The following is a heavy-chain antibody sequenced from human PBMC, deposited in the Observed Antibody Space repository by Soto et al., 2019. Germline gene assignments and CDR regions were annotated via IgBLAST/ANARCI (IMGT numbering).Heavy chain of an antibody. D-gene: IGHD3-9*01. CDR1: GFTFTSSA. V-gene: IGHV1-58*01. J-gene: IGHJ4*02. CDR3: AADPSPTYYDILTGYYNX. Sequence: SVKVSCKASGFTFTSSAVQWVRQARGQRLEWIGWIVVGSGNTNYAQKFQERVTITRDMSTSTAYMELSSLRSEDTAVYYCAADPSPTYYDILTGYYNXWGQGTLVTVSS. CDR2: IVVGSGNT.